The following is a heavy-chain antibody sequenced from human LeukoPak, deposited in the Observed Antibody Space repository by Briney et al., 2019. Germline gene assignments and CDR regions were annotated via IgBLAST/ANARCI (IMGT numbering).Heavy chain of an antibody. J-gene: IGHJ4*02. CDR2: IYYSGST. D-gene: IGHD3-10*01. CDR1: GGSISSYY. CDR3: ASVYYGSGSYYPDY. V-gene: IGHV4-59*04. Sequence: PSETLSLTCTVSGGSISSYYWSWIRQPPGKGLEWIGYIYYSGSTYYNPSLKSRVTISVDTSKNQFSLKLSSVTAADTAVYYCASVYYGSGSYYPDYWGQGTLVTVSS.